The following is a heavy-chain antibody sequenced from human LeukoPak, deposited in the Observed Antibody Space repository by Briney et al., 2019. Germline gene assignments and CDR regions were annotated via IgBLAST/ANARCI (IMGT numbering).Heavy chain of an antibody. CDR1: GFTFSSYG. D-gene: IGHD5-24*01. CDR3: AKGGGMARAFDI. Sequence: PGGSLRLSCAASGFTFSSYGMHWVRQAPGKGLEWVAFIRYDGSNEYYADSVKGRFTISRDNSKNTLYLQMNSLRAEDTAVYYCAKGGGMARAFDIGGQGTMVTVSS. CDR2: IRYDGSNE. V-gene: IGHV3-30*02. J-gene: IGHJ3*02.